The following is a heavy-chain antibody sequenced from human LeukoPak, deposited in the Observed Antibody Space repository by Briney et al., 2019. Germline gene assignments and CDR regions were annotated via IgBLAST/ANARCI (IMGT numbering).Heavy chain of an antibody. CDR2: INHSGST. D-gene: IGHD7-27*01. CDR1: GGSFSGYY. J-gene: IGHJ3*02. CDR3: ARAKPNWANLLDAFDI. Sequence: PSETLSLTCAVYGGSFSGYYWSWIRQPPGKGLEWIGEINHSGSTNYNPSLKSRVTISVDTSKNQFSLKLSSVTAADTAMYYCARAKPNWANLLDAFDIWAQGTLVTVSS. V-gene: IGHV4-34*01.